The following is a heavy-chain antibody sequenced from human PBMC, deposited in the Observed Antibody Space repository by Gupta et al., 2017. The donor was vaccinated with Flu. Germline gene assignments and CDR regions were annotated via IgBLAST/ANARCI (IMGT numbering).Heavy chain of an antibody. CDR1: VFPFTSLP. J-gene: IGHJ5*02. CDR2: ISASGSHI. CDR3: ASHRSSNWFEN. V-gene: IGHV3-48*02. D-gene: IGHD6-13*01. Sequence: EVQLVGSGGGLVEPGGSLRRSCVASVFPFTSLPMHWVRQVPGKGLEWLSYISASGSHIVYADSVKGRFTVSRDDAKNSLYLLMNSLRDEDTAVYYCASHRSSNWFENWGQGTLVTVSS.